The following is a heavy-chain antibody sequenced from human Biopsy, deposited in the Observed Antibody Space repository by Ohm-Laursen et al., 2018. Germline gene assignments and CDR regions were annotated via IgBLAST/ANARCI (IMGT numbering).Heavy chain of an antibody. CDR2: ISYTGYT. J-gene: IGHJ4*02. V-gene: IGHV4-59*11. Sequence: SETLSLTCTVSGGSFTGHYWSWIRQPPGEGLEWIGHISYTGYTSYNASLKSRVTISVDTSRNHFSLRLSSLTAADMAVYYCARGSNDFGGLYFPRWGQGTLLTVSS. CDR3: ARGSNDFGGLYFPR. CDR1: GGSFTGHY. D-gene: IGHD4-23*01.